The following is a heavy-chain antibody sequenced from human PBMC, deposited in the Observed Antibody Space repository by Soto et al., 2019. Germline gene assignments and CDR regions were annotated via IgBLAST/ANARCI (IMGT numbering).Heavy chain of an antibody. CDR2: IYYSDST. Sequence: PSETLSLTCTVSGGSISSYYWSWIRQPPGKGLEWIGYIYYSDSTNYNPSLKSRVIISVDTSKNQFSLKLSSVTAADTAVYYCAKGGSGSYSNAFDIWGQGTMVTV. J-gene: IGHJ3*02. CDR3: AKGGSGSYSNAFDI. CDR1: GGSISSYY. D-gene: IGHD3-10*01. V-gene: IGHV4-59*08.